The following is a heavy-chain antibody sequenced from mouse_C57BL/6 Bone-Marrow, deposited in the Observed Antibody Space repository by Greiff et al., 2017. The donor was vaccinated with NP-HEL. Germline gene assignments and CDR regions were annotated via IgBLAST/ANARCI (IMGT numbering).Heavy chain of an antibody. V-gene: IGHV1-81*01. J-gene: IGHJ3*01. Sequence: QVQLQQSGAELARPGASVKLSCKASGYTFTSYGISWVKQRTRQGLEWIGEIYPRSGNTYYNEKFKGKATLTADKSSSTAYMELRSLTSEDSAVYFCARRGVLTWFAYWGQGTLVTVSA. CDR1: GYTFTSYG. CDR3: ARRGVLTWFAY. D-gene: IGHD2-14*01. CDR2: IYPRSGNT.